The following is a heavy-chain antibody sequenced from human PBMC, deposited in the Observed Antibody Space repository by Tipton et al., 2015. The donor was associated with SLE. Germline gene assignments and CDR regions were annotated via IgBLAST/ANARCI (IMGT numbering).Heavy chain of an antibody. J-gene: IGHJ4*02. CDR1: GGSFSGYY. CDR2: IYYSGST. D-gene: IGHD6-19*01. Sequence: GLVKPSETLSLTCAVYGGSFSGYYWCWIRQPPGKGLEWIGYIYYSGSTNYNPSLKSRVTISVDTSKNQFSLKLSSVTAADTAVYYCAREWQWLDYWGQGTLVTVSS. V-gene: IGHV4-59*01. CDR3: AREWQWLDY.